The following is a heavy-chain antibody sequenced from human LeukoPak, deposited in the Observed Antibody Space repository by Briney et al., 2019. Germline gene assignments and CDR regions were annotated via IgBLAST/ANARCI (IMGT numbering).Heavy chain of an antibody. J-gene: IGHJ4*02. CDR2: IYTSGST. Sequence: SQTLSLTCTVSGGSISSGSYYWGWIRQPAGKGLEWIGRIYTSGSTNYNPSLKSRVTISVDTSKNQFSLKLSSVTAADTAVYYCAREIGYYYDSSGYSRFDYWGQGTLVTVSS. D-gene: IGHD3-22*01. CDR3: AREIGYYYDSSGYSRFDY. V-gene: IGHV4-61*02. CDR1: GGSISSGSYY.